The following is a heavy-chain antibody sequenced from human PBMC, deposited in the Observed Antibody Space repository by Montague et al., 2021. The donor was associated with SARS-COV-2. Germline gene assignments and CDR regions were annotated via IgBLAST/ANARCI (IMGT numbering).Heavy chain of an antibody. CDR3: AGGRRPVVVPGAGPAGRAFDI. CDR2: DNQSGTT. Sequence: SETLSLTCAISGGSFSNYYWSWIRQPPGKGLEWIGEDNQSGTTIYNPSAKSGVTISEDTSKNQFYLRLNSATAADTAAYYCAGGRRPVVVPGAGPAGRAFDIWGQGTMATVSS. J-gene: IGHJ3*02. V-gene: IGHV4-34*01. CDR1: GGSFSNYY. D-gene: IGHD2-2*01.